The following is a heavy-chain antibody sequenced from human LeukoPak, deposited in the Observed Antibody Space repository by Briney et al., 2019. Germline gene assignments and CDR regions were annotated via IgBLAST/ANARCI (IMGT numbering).Heavy chain of an antibody. CDR3: ASSYSSSSRAFDY. D-gene: IGHD6-13*01. CDR1: GYTFTSYG. CDR2: IIPILGIA. J-gene: IGHJ4*02. V-gene: IGHV1-69*04. Sequence: SVKVSCKASGYTFTSYGISWVRQAPGQGLEWMGRIIPILGIANYAQKFQGRVTITADKSTSTAYMELSSLRSEDTAVYYCASSYSSSSRAFDYWGQGTLVTVSS.